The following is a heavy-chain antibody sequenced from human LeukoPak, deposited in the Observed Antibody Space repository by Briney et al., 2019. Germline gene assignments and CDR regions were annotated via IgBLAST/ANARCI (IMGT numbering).Heavy chain of an antibody. J-gene: IGHJ4*02. D-gene: IGHD3-9*01. CDR3: ARGQYDVLRYFDWLVYFDY. CDR2: INHSGST. CDR1: GGSISSYY. Sequence: KSSETLSLTCTVSGGSISSYYWSWIRQPPGKGLEWIGEINHSGSTNYNPSLKSRVTISVDTSKNQFSLKLSSVTAADTAVYYCARGQYDVLRYFDWLVYFDYWGQGTLVTVSS. V-gene: IGHV4-34*01.